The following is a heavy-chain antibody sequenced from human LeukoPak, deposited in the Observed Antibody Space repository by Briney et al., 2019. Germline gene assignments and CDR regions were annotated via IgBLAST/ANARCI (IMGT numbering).Heavy chain of an antibody. V-gene: IGHV4-59*01. CDR1: GGSISSYY. CDR3: ALTISVAGSNWFDP. J-gene: IGHJ5*02. CDR2: IYHSGST. Sequence: SETLSLTCTVSGGSISSYYWSWIRQPPGKGLEWIGYIYHSGSTNYNPSLKSRVTISVDTSKKQFSLKLSSVAAADTAVYYCALTISVAGSNWFDPWGQGTLVTVSS. D-gene: IGHD6-19*01.